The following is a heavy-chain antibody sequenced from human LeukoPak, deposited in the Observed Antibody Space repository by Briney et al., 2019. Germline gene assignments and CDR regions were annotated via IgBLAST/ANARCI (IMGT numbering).Heavy chain of an antibody. CDR2: INAGNGNT. CDR3: ARGYSSSWYPSDY. D-gene: IGHD6-13*01. V-gene: IGHV1-3*03. J-gene: IGHJ4*02. Sequence: GASVKVSCKASGYTFTSYGISWVRQAPGQGLEWMGWINAGNGNTKYSQEFQGRVTITRDTSASTAYMELSSLRSEDMAVYYCARGYSSSWYPSDYWGQGTLVTVSS. CDR1: GYTFTSYG.